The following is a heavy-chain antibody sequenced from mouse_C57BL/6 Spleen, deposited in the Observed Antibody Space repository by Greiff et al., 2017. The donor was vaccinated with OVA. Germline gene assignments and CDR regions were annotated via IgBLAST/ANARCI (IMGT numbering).Heavy chain of an antibody. CDR3: ASGYDYDGGGAMDY. D-gene: IGHD2-4*01. Sequence: QVQLQQPGAELVKPGASVKMSCKASGYTFTSYWITWVKQRPGQGLEWIGDIYPGSGSTNYNEKFKSKATLTVDTSSSTAYMQLSSLTSEDSAVYYCASGYDYDGGGAMDYWGQGTSVTVSS. J-gene: IGHJ4*01. V-gene: IGHV1-55*01. CDR2: IYPGSGST. CDR1: GYTFTSYW.